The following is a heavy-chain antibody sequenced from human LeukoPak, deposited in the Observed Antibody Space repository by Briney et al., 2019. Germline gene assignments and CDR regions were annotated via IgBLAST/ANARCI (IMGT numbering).Heavy chain of an antibody. Sequence: PGGSLRLSCAASGFTVSSNYMSWVRQAPGKGLEWVGRIKSKTDGGTTDYAAPVKGRFTISRDDSKNTLYLQMNSLKTEDTAVYYCTTGSSMIVVVTPPFDYWGQGTLVTVSS. D-gene: IGHD3-22*01. CDR2: IKSKTDGGTT. CDR3: TTGSSMIVVVTPPFDY. V-gene: IGHV3-15*01. CDR1: GFTVSSNY. J-gene: IGHJ4*02.